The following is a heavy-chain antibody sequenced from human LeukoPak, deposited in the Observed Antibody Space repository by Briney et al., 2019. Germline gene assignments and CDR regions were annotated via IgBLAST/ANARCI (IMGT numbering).Heavy chain of an antibody. CDR3: ASEKYYYYGSGSFSYFDY. D-gene: IGHD3-10*01. V-gene: IGHV1-69*13. CDR1: GGTFSSYA. J-gene: IGHJ4*02. CDR2: IIPIFGTA. Sequence: SVKVSCKASGGTFSSYAISWVRQAPGQGLEWMGGIIPIFGTANYAQKFQGRVTITADESTSTAYMELSSLRSEDTAVYYCASEKYYYYGSGSFSYFDYWGQGTLVTVSS.